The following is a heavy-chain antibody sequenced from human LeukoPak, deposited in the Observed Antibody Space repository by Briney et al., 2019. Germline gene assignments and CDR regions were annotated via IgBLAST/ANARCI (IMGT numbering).Heavy chain of an antibody. Sequence: LGASVKVSCKASGYTFTVYYMHWVRQAPGQGLEWMGWINPNSGGTNYAQKFQGRVTMTRGTSISTAYMELSRLRSDETAVYYCAREESYYYGSGRVMDVWGKGTTVTISS. J-gene: IGHJ6*03. V-gene: IGHV1-2*02. CDR1: GYTFTVYY. D-gene: IGHD3-10*01. CDR2: INPNSGGT. CDR3: AREESYYYGSGRVMDV.